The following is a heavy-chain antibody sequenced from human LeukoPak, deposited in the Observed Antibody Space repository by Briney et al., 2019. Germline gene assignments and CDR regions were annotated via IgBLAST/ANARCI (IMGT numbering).Heavy chain of an antibody. CDR2: ISSSGSTI. CDR1: GFTFSSYE. Sequence: GGSLRLSCAASGFTFSSYEMNWVRQAPGKGLEWVSYISSSGSTIDYADSVKGRFTISRDNAKNSLYLQMNSLRAEDTAVYYCARSYGDYDWYFDLWGRGTLVTVSS. J-gene: IGHJ2*01. D-gene: IGHD4-17*01. V-gene: IGHV3-48*03. CDR3: ARSYGDYDWYFDL.